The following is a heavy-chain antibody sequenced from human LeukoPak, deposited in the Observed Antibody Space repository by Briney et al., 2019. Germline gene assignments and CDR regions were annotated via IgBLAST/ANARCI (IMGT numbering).Heavy chain of an antibody. CDR2: IHYRGPT. Sequence: NIHYRGPTNYTPSLKSRVTLSLDSSKSQFALKVTSVTAADTAVYYCARDEFGDFQGFDYWGQGTRVTVSS. CDR3: ARDEFGDFQGFDY. D-gene: IGHD4-17*01. J-gene: IGHJ4*02. V-gene: IGHV4-59*01.